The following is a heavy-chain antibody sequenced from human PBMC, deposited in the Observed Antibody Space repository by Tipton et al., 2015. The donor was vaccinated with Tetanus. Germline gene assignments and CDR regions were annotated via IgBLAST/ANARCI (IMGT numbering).Heavy chain of an antibody. D-gene: IGHD3-3*01. CDR2: IYESGDT. CDR1: GGSIRGGTFY. Sequence: TLSLTCTVSGGSIRGGTFYWGWIRQPPGKGVEWIGSIYESGDTYYIPSLKSRVTISVDTSKNQFSLNLNSMAAADTGVYYCARHQSGYFTPFDYWGQGNLVTVSS. J-gene: IGHJ4*02. V-gene: IGHV4-39*01. CDR3: ARHQSGYFTPFDY.